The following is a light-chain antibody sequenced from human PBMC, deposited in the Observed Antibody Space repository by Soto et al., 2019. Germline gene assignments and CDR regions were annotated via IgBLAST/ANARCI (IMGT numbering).Light chain of an antibody. CDR2: EAS. Sequence: DIQMTQSPSTLSASVGDRVTITCRASQSINNYLAWYQQKPGKAPKLLNYEASNLESGVPSRFSGSGSGTEFTLTISSLQPDDFATYYCQQSRDYPWTFGQGTKVDIK. V-gene: IGKV1-5*03. CDR1: QSINNY. J-gene: IGKJ1*01. CDR3: QQSRDYPWT.